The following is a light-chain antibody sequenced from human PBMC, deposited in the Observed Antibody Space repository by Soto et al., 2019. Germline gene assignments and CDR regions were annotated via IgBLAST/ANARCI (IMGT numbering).Light chain of an antibody. V-gene: IGKV3-15*01. Sequence: EIVMTQSPATLSVSPVERATLSCRASQSVSSNLAWYQQKPGQAPRLLIYGASTLQSGVPSRFSGSGSGTDFTLTISCLQSEDFATYYCQQYYSYPLTFGGGTKVDIK. CDR3: QQYYSYPLT. CDR2: GAS. CDR1: QSVSSN. J-gene: IGKJ4*01.